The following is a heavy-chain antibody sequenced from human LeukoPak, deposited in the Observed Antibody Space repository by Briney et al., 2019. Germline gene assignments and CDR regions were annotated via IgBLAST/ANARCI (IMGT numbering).Heavy chain of an antibody. CDR3: ANRIAARLDYFDY. CDR1: GFTFSSYA. D-gene: IGHD6-6*01. V-gene: IGHV3-23*01. CDR2: ISGSGGST. Sequence: GGSLRLSCAAPGFTFSSYAMSWVRQAPGKGLEWVSAISGSGGSTYYADSVKGRFTISRDNSKNTLYLQMNSLRAEDTAVYYCANRIAARLDYFDYWGQGTLVTVSS. J-gene: IGHJ4*02.